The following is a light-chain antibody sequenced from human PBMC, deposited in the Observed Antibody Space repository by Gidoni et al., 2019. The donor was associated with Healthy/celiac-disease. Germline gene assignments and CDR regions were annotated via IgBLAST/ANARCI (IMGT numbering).Light chain of an antibody. CDR1: SSNIGAGYD. CDR2: GNS. V-gene: IGLV1-40*01. Sequence: QSVLTQPHSGSGAPGQRVTISCTGSSSNIGAGYDVHWYQQLPGTAPKLLIYGNSNRPSGVPDRFSGSKSGTSASLAITGLQAEDEADYYCQAYDSSLSGYVFGTGTKVTV. J-gene: IGLJ1*01. CDR3: QAYDSSLSGYV.